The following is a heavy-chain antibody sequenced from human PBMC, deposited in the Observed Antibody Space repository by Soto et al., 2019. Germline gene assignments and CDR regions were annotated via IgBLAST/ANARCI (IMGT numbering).Heavy chain of an antibody. CDR2: IYHSGTT. Sequence: SETLSLTCAVSGYAISSGYYWGWIRQPPGKGLEWIGSIYHSGTTYYNPSLKSRVTISLDTSKNQVSLNLSSGSAADTAAYYCARSLYASSWYAGFWGQGALVTVSS. CDR3: ARSLYASSWYAGF. CDR1: GYAISSGYY. J-gene: IGHJ4*02. D-gene: IGHD6-13*01. V-gene: IGHV4-38-2*01.